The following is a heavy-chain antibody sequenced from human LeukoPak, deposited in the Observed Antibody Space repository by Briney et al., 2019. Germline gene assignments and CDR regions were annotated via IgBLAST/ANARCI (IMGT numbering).Heavy chain of an antibody. J-gene: IGHJ5*02. CDR3: ARGPLAAAVRNWFDP. Sequence: PSETLSLTCAVYGGSFSGYYWSWIRQPPGKGLEWIGEINHSGSTNYNPSLKSRVTISVDTSKNQFSLKLSSVTAADTAVYYCARGPLAAAVRNWFDPWGQGTLATVSS. CDR1: GGSFSGYY. CDR2: INHSGST. V-gene: IGHV4-34*01. D-gene: IGHD6-13*01.